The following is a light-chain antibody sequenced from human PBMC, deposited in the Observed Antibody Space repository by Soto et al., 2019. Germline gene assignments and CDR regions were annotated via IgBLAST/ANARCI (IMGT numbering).Light chain of an antibody. J-gene: IGLJ2*01. CDR3: GSWDSSLTGGV. CDR1: SPNIGNNI. Sequence: QPVLTQPPSVSAAPGQKVTISCSGSSPNIGNNIVSWYQQLPGTAPKLLIYEDNKRPSGIPDRFSGSKSGTSATLGITGLQTGDEAEYYCGSWDSSLTGGVFGGGTKVTVL. V-gene: IGLV1-51*02. CDR2: EDN.